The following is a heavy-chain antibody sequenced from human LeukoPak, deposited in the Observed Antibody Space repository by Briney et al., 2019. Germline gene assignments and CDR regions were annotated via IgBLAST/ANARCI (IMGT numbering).Heavy chain of an antibody. Sequence: ASVKVFCKASGGTFSSYAISWVRQAPGQGLEWMGGIIPIFGTANYAQKFQGRGTITTDESTSTAYMELSSLRSEDTAVYYCARDPGSWNSGYDGWYFDLWGRGTLVTVSS. D-gene: IGHD5-12*01. J-gene: IGHJ2*01. CDR2: IIPIFGTA. CDR1: GGTFSSYA. CDR3: ARDPGSWNSGYDGWYFDL. V-gene: IGHV1-69*05.